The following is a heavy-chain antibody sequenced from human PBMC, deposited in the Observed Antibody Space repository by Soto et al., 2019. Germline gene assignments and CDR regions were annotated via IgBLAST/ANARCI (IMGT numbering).Heavy chain of an antibody. CDR2: ISCDGSNK. J-gene: IGHJ6*02. CDR1: GFTFSNYA. D-gene: IGHD3-22*01. Sequence: QVQLVESGGGVVQPGRSLRLSCAASGFTFSNYAMYWVCQAPGKGLEWVAIISCDGSNKYYADSVKGRFLIARDNTKNMLYLQMNSLRIEDTAVYYCARGSYQHSSGHQNYYYGLDVWGQGTTVTVSS. V-gene: IGHV3-30-3*01. CDR3: ARGSYQHSSGHQNYYYGLDV.